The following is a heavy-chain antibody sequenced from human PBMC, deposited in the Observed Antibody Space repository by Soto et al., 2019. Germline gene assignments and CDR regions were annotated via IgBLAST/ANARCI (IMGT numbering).Heavy chain of an antibody. Sequence: GASVKVSCKASGYTFTSYAMNWVRQAPGQGLEWMGWINTNTGNPTYAQGFTGRFVFSLDTSVSTAYLQICSLKAEDTAVYYCARAEAVAGPVEEENWFDPWGQGTLVTVSS. D-gene: IGHD6-19*01. CDR2: INTNTGNP. J-gene: IGHJ5*02. CDR1: GYTFTSYA. V-gene: IGHV7-4-1*01. CDR3: ARAEAVAGPVEEENWFDP.